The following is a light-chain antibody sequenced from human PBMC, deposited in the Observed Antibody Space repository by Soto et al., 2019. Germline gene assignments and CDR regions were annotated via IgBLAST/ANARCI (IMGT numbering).Light chain of an antibody. V-gene: IGLV2-14*01. Sequence: QSVLTQPASVSGSPGQSITISCTGTSXDVGAYNYVSWYQHHPGKGPKLLIYEVTNRPSGVSDRFSGSKSGNTASLTISGLQAEDEADYYCSSKRDSSTLFVFGTGTKVTVL. J-gene: IGLJ1*01. CDR1: SXDVGAYNY. CDR2: EVT. CDR3: SSKRDSSTLFV.